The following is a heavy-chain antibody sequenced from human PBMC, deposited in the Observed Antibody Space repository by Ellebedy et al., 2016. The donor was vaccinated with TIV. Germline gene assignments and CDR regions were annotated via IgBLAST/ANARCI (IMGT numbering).Heavy chain of an antibody. V-gene: IGHV3-23*01. Sequence: GGSLRLXXAASGFTFSSYAMSWVRQAPGKGLEWVSAISGSGGSTYYADSVKGRFTISRDNSKNTLYLQMNSLRAEDTAVYYCASVVTAMYYFDYWGQGTLVTVSS. CDR3: ASVVTAMYYFDY. CDR1: GFTFSSYA. J-gene: IGHJ4*02. CDR2: ISGSGGST. D-gene: IGHD2-21*02.